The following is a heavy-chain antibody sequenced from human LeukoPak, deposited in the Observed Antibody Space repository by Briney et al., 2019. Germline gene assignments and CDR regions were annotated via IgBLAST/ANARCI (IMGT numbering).Heavy chain of an antibody. D-gene: IGHD2-21*01. V-gene: IGHV3-11*01. CDR2: ISFSGSTI. Sequence: NPGGSLRLSCAASGFSLNDYYMSWIRQAPGKGLEWISYISFSGSTIYYADSVRGRFAISRDNAKNSLYLQMNSLRADDTALYYCARVSSGVEAIYYFDYWGQGTMVTVSS. J-gene: IGHJ4*02. CDR3: ARVSSGVEAIYYFDY. CDR1: GFSLNDYY.